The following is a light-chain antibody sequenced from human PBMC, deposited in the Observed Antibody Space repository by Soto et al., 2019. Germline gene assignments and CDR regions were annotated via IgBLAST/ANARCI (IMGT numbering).Light chain of an antibody. J-gene: IGKJ1*01. CDR2: GAS. CDR3: QQYNLWPQET. CDR1: QSVSTD. V-gene: IGKV3-15*01. Sequence: EIVMTQSPATLSVSLGGRATLSCRASQSVSTDLAWYQQRPGQAPRLLIYGASTRATGIPARFTGSGSGTEFVLTISSLQSEDSAVYYCQQYNLWPQETLGQGTKVDIK.